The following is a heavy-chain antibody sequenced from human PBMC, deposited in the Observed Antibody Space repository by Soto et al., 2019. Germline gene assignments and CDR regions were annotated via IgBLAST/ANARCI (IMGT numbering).Heavy chain of an antibody. J-gene: IGHJ4*02. D-gene: IGHD6-19*01. CDR3: ATRVAGLSFDY. Sequence: EVQLVESGGGLVQPGGSLRLSCAASGFTFSSHGMNWVRQAPGKGLEWVSYISSSSSTIYYADSVKGRFAISRDNAKNSLYLQMNNLRDEDTAVYYRATRVAGLSFDYWGQGTLVTVSS. V-gene: IGHV3-48*02. CDR2: ISSSSSTI. CDR1: GFTFSSHG.